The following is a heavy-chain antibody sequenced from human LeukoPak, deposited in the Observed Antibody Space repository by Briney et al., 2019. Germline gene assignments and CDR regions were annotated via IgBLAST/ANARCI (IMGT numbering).Heavy chain of an antibody. CDR3: TADGSSGYYENWFDP. J-gene: IGHJ5*02. D-gene: IGHD5-12*01. Sequence: KTGGSLRLSCAASRFAFRDVWISWVRQAPGKGLEWVGRIKSVADGGTILYAAPVKGRFTISRDESRNMLYLQMNSLKTEVTRMYYCTADGSSGYYENWFDPWGQGTLVTVSS. CDR2: IKSVADGGTI. CDR1: RFAFRDVW. V-gene: IGHV3-15*01.